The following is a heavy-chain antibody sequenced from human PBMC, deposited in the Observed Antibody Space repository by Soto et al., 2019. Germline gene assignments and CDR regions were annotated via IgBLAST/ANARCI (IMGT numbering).Heavy chain of an antibody. V-gene: IGHV3-23*01. CDR1: GFTFSSYA. J-gene: IGHJ4*02. Sequence: EVQLLESGGGLVQPGGSLRLSCAASGFTFSSYAMSWVRQAPGKGLEWVSAISGSGGSTYYTDSVKGRFTISRDNSKNTLYLQMNSLRAEDTAVYYCAKVKARTTGFFDYWGQGTLVTVSS. CDR3: AKVKARTTGFFDY. CDR2: ISGSGGST. D-gene: IGHD1-7*01.